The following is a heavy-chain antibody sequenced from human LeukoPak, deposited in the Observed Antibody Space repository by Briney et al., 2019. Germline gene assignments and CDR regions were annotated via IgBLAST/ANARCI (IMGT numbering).Heavy chain of an antibody. J-gene: IGHJ4*02. CDR2: IRYDGSDK. CDR1: GFTFSGFC. CDR3: MRGGGSFDS. V-gene: IGHV3-7*01. Sequence: GGSLRLSCAASGFTFSGFCMSWVRQAPTKGLEWVANIRYDGSDKYYVDSVKGRFTVSRDNANNSLYLQMNSLRAEDTAVYYCMRGGGSFDSWGQGTLVTVSS. D-gene: IGHD3-10*01.